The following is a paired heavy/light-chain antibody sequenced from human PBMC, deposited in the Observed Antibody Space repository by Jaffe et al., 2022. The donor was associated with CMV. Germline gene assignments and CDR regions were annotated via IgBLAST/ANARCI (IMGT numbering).Heavy chain of an antibody. Sequence: QVQFVHSGAEVKKPGASVKVSCKASGYTFTSSAIHWVRQAPGQRLEWMGWINGGNGNIRYAQKFQGRVTITRDTSASTAYMELSSLRAEDTAIYYCATRPDGGAFYWGQGTLVTVSS. J-gene: IGHJ4*02. CDR2: INGGNGNI. CDR3: ATRPDGGAFY. CDR1: GYTFTSSA. D-gene: IGHD3-16*01. V-gene: IGHV1-3*01.
Light chain of an antibody. Sequence: VVLTQSPGTLSLSPGERATLSCRATQSITSNSLAWYQQKPGQAPRLLIYGASSRATGIPDRFSGTGSGTDFTLTISRLEPEDFAVYSCQQYGDSSMTFGQGTRLEIK. J-gene: IGKJ5*01. CDR3: QQYGDSSMT. CDR1: QSITSNS. V-gene: IGKV3-20*01. CDR2: GAS.